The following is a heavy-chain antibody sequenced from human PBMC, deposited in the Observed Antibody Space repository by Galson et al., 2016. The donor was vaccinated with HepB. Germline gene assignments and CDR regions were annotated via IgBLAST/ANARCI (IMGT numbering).Heavy chain of an antibody. D-gene: IGHD3-10*01. CDR1: GFTFSSYG. Sequence: SLRLSCAASGFTFSSYGMHWVRQAPGKGLEWVAVIWYDGNKQYYADSVKGRFTIYRDNSKNTLYLQMNSLRAEDTAVYYCARDRRGLYYYGMDVGGQGTTVTVS. CDR2: IWYDGNKQ. J-gene: IGHJ6*02. CDR3: ARDRRGLYYYGMDV. V-gene: IGHV3-33*01.